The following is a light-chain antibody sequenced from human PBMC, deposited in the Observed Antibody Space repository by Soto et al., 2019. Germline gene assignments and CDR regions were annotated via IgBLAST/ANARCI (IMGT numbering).Light chain of an antibody. Sequence: DIQMTQSPSSLSASVGDRVTITCRASQNIVNYLNWYQWKPGKAPKLLIYAASSLQSGVPSRFSGSGSGTDFTLTISTLQPADFATFYCQQSYSVPLTFGGGTKVAI. V-gene: IGKV1-39*01. J-gene: IGKJ4*01. CDR1: QNIVNY. CDR2: AAS. CDR3: QQSYSVPLT.